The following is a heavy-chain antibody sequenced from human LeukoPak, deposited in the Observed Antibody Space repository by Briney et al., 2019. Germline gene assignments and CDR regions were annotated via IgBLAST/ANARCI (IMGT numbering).Heavy chain of an antibody. D-gene: IGHD1-26*01. CDR3: TTRWWELRGHDY. J-gene: IGHJ4*02. CDR2: IRSKANSYAT. Sequence: GGSLRLSCAASGFTFSGSAMHWVRQASGKGLEWVGRIRSKANSYATAYAASVKGRFTISRDDSKNTAYLQMNSLKTEDTAVYYCTTRWWELRGHDYWGQGTLVTVSS. CDR1: GFTFSGSA. V-gene: IGHV3-73*01.